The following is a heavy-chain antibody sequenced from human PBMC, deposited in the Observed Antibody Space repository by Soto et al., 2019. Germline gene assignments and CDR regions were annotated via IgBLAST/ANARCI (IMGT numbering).Heavy chain of an antibody. Sequence: EVHLLESGGGWVQPGGSLRLSCAASGFTFSNYAMTWVRQTPGKGLEWVSEISGSGGTTYSADSVKGRFTISRDNSKNTLYLQMNSLRAEXXAXXXXXXXXXXXXXXIDYWGQGTLVTVSS. CDR3: XXXXXXXXXXIDY. J-gene: IGHJ4*02. V-gene: IGHV3-23*01. CDR2: ISGSGGTT. CDR1: GFTFSNYA.